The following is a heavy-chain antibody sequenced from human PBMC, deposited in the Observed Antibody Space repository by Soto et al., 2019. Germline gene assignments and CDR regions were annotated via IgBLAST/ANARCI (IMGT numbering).Heavy chain of an antibody. CDR1: GGSISSYY. CDR2: IYYSGST. V-gene: IGHV4-59*01. CDR3: ARSAPRHWFDP. Sequence: SETLSLTCTVSGGSISSYYWSWIRQPPGKGLEWIGYIYYSGSTNYNPSLKSRVTISVDTSKNQFSLKLSSVTAADTAVYYCARSAPRHWFDPWGQGTLVTVSS. J-gene: IGHJ5*02.